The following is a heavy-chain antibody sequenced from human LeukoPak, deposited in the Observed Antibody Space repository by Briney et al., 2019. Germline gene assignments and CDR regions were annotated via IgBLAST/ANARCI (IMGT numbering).Heavy chain of an antibody. CDR1: GFTVSSNY. D-gene: IGHD6-13*01. J-gene: IGHJ4*02. CDR2: IYNGDRT. V-gene: IGHV3-66*01. Sequence: GGSLRLSCAASGFTVSSNYMNWVRQAPGKGLEWVSVIYNGDRTYYADSVKGRFTISRDNSKNTLYLQMNSLRAEDTAEYYCAKDRVAAAAGQGYFDYWGQGTLVTVSS. CDR3: AKDRVAAAAGQGYFDY.